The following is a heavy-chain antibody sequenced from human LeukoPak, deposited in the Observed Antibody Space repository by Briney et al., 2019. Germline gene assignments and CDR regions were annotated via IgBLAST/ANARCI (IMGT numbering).Heavy chain of an antibody. V-gene: IGHV4-4*07. CDR3: ARLYSSSWYGVAFEI. J-gene: IGHJ3*02. CDR2: IYTSGST. CDR1: GVSISSYY. D-gene: IGHD6-13*01. Sequence: SETLSLTCTVSGVSISSYYWSWIRQPAGKGLEWIGRIYTSGSTNYNPSLKSRVTMSVDTSKNQFSLKLSSVTAADTAVYYCARLYSSSWYGVAFEIRGQGTMVTVSS.